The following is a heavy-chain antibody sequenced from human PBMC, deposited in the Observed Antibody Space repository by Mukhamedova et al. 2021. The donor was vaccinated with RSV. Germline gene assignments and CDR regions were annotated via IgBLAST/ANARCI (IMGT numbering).Heavy chain of an antibody. D-gene: IGHD6-19*01. CDR1: YF. J-gene: IGHJ4*02. CDR3: TRGISGARFAY. V-gene: IGHV1-2*02. Sequence: YFIHWVRQAPGQGLEWMGWINPTNAGTNYAQKFQGRVTMTRDTSINTAYMELSGLTSDDTAVYYCTRGISGARFAYWGQGTPVT. CDR2: INPTNAGT.